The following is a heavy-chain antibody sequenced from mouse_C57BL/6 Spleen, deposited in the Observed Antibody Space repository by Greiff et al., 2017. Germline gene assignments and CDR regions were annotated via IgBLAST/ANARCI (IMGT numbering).Heavy chain of an antibody. D-gene: IGHD2-5*01. V-gene: IGHV1-7*01. J-gene: IGHJ1*03. CDR2: INPSSGYT. Sequence: QVQLQQSGAELAKPGASVKLSCKASGYTFTSYWMHWVKQRPGQGLEWIGYINPSSGYTKYNQKFKDKATLTADKYSSTAYMQLSSLTYEDSAVYYCARHYSNYGWYFDVWGTGTTVTVSS. CDR3: ARHYSNYGWYFDV. CDR1: GYTFTSYW.